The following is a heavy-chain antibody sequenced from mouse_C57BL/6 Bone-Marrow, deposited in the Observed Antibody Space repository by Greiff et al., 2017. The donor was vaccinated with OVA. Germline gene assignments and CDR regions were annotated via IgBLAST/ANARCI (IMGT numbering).Heavy chain of an antibody. D-gene: IGHD2-3*01. J-gene: IGHJ3*01. CDR1: GFSFNTYA. Sequence: EVMLVESGGGLVQPKGSLKLSCAASGFSFNTYAMNWVRQPPGKALEWLGFIRNKANGYTTEYSASVKGRFTISRDNSQSILYLQMNALRAEDSATYYCARYDGPFAYWGQGTLVTVSA. CDR3: ARYDGPFAY. CDR2: IRNKANGYTT. V-gene: IGHV7-3*01.